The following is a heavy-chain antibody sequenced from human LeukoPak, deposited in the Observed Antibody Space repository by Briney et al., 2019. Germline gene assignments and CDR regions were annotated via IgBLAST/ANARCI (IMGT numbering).Heavy chain of an antibody. CDR1: GGSTSSYC. CDR3: ARQSSSYDPFDI. CDR2: ISDSGTT. Sequence: SETLSLTCTVSGGSTSSYCYNWVRQPPGKGLEWIAYISDSGTTNYNPSLKSRVTISVDTSKTQFSLRLSSVTAADTAVYFCARQSSSYDPFDIWGQGIMVTVSS. D-gene: IGHD3-22*01. V-gene: IGHV4-59*08. J-gene: IGHJ3*02.